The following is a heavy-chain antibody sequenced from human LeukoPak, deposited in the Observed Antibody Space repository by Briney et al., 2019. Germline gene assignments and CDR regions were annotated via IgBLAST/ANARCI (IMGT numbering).Heavy chain of an antibody. V-gene: IGHV3-7*01. CDR3: ASFPSSSWALDGMDV. CDR1: GFTFSSYW. Sequence: GSLRLSCAASGFTFSSYWMSWVRQAPGKGLEWVANIKQDGSEKYYVDSVKGRFTISRDNSKNTLYLQMNSLRAEDTAVYYCASFPSSSWALDGMDVWGQGTTVTVSS. D-gene: IGHD6-13*01. CDR2: IKQDGSEK. J-gene: IGHJ6*02.